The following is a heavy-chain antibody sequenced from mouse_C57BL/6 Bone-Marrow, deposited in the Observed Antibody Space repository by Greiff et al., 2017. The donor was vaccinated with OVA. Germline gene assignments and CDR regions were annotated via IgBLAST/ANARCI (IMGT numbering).Heavy chain of an antibody. J-gene: IGHJ4*01. CDR2: IDPETGGT. D-gene: IGHD2-5*01. V-gene: IGHV1-15*01. CDR3: TRGDSNYYDMDY. Sequence: QVQLQQSGAELVRPGASVTLSCKASGYTFTDYEMHWVKQTPVHGLEWIGAIDPETGGTAYNQKFKGTAILTADKSSSTADMELRSLTSEDAAVDYGTRGDSNYYDMDYGGQGTSVTVSA. CDR1: GYTFTDYE.